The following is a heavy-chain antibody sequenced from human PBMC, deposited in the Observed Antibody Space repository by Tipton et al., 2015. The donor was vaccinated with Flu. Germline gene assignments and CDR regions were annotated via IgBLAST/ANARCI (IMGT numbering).Heavy chain of an antibody. CDR2: INPNSGGT. V-gene: IGHV1-2*02. D-gene: IGHD2-15*01. CDR3: ARVLGYCSGGSCYGDYYFDH. J-gene: IGHJ4*02. CDR1: GYTFTGYY. Sequence: QLVQSGAEVKKPGASVKVSCKASGYTFTGYYMHWVRQAPGQGLEWMGWINPNSGGTNYAQKFQGRVTMTRDTSISTAYMELSRLRSDDTAVYYCARVLGYCSGGSCYGDYYFDHWGQGTLVTVSS.